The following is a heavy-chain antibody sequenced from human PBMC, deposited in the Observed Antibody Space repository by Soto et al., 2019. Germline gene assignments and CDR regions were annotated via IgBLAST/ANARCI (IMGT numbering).Heavy chain of an antibody. V-gene: IGHV4-59*01. J-gene: IGHJ5*01. Sequence: PSETLSLTCSVSNVSISSSYWNWLRQAPGKGLEWIGFVYYTGTIKYNPSLKSRVTISADTSRNEFSLRLTSVTTADTAFYFCARDFAGRGPFGPWGPGTLVTVSS. CDR3: ARDFAGRGPFGP. CDR2: VYYTGTI. CDR1: NVSISSSY. D-gene: IGHD1-26*01.